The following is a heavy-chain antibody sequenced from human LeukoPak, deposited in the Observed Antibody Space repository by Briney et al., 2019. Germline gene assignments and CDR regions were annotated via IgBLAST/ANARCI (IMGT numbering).Heavy chain of an antibody. V-gene: IGHV3-7*03. J-gene: IGHJ6*02. D-gene: IGHD6-13*01. CDR1: GFIFSSYW. Sequence: GGSLRLSCAAPGFIFSSYWMSWVRQAPGKGLEWVANIKQDGSEKYYVDSVKGRFTISRDNAKNSLYLQMNSLRAEDTAVYYCARAASSSWYVYYYYGMDVWGQGTTVTVSS. CDR3: ARAASSSWYVYYYYGMDV. CDR2: IKQDGSEK.